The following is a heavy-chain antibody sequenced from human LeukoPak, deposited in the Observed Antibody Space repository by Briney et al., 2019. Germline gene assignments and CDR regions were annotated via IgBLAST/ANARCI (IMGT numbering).Heavy chain of an antibody. V-gene: IGHV3-21*01. CDR3: ARWAILEWLFENGYYYYMDV. CDR1: GFTFSSYA. D-gene: IGHD3-3*01. J-gene: IGHJ6*03. CDR2: ISSTSTYI. Sequence: PGGSLRLSCAASGFTFSSYAMSWVRQAPGKGLEGVSAISSTSTYIYYADSVKGRFTISRDNAKNSLYLQMNSLRAEDTAVYFCARWAILEWLFENGYYYYMDVWGKGTTVTVSS.